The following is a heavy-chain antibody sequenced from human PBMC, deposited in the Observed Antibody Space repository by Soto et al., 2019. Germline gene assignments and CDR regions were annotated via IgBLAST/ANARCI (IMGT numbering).Heavy chain of an antibody. CDR1: GDTFSSYA. V-gene: IGHV1-69*01. D-gene: IGHD1-26*01. CDR2: IIPIFGTA. J-gene: IGHJ6*02. CDR3: ARDLIVGATGYYGMDV. Sequence: QVQLVQSGAEVKKPGSSVKVSCKASGDTFSSYAISWVRQAPGQGLEWMGGIIPIFGTANYAQKFQGRVTITADESTSTAYMELSSLRSEDTAVYYCARDLIVGATGYYGMDVWGQGTTVTVSS.